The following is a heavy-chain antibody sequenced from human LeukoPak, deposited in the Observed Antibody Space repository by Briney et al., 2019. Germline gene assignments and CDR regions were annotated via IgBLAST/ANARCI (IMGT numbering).Heavy chain of an antibody. CDR1: GYSFTSYL. D-gene: IGHD6-19*01. Sequence: KSGESLKISCKGSGYSFTSYLIGWVRQMPGKGLEWMGIIYPGDSDTRYSPSFQGQVTISADKSISTAYLQWSSLKASDTAMYYCAIPRRISSGWLIGAHNWFDPWGPGTLVTVSS. CDR3: AIPRRISSGWLIGAHNWFDP. J-gene: IGHJ5*02. CDR2: IYPGDSDT. V-gene: IGHV5-51*01.